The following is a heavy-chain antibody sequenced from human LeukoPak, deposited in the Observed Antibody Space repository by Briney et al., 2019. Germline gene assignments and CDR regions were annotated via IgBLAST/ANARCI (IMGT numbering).Heavy chain of an antibody. CDR1: GFTSSSYS. CDR2: ISSSSSYI. CDR3: ARPPGGSGSIFDAFDI. Sequence: GGSLRLSCAASGFTSSSYSMNWVRQAPGKGLEWVSSISSSSSYIYYADSVKGRFTISRDNAKNSLYLQMNSLRAEDTAVYYCARPPGGSGSIFDAFDIWGQGTMVTVSS. V-gene: IGHV3-21*01. J-gene: IGHJ3*02. D-gene: IGHD3-10*01.